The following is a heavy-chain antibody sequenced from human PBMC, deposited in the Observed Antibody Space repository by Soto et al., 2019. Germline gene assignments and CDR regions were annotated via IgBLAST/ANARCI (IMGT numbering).Heavy chain of an antibody. J-gene: IGHJ4*02. Sequence: QAQLEESGGGVVQPGTSLRLSCSASSFSFSSSVMHWVRQPPGKGLEWVAAIWDDGGNKYYADSVRGRFTISRDTSKNTLFLQMNRRRAEDTALSYCARSRGRYLAAFYDTWGQGTLVSVS. CDR2: IWDDGGNK. CDR1: SFSFSSSV. CDR3: ARSRGRYLAAFYDT. D-gene: IGHD1-26*01. V-gene: IGHV3-33*01.